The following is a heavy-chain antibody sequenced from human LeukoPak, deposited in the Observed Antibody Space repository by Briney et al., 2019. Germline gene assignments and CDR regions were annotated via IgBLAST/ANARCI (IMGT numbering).Heavy chain of an antibody. V-gene: IGHV4-39*01. CDR3: ARFSGYSITNWFDP. CDR1: GASIGNSSYY. J-gene: IGHJ5*02. D-gene: IGHD6-13*01. CDR2: IYYSGTT. Sequence: PSETLSLTCTVSGASIGNSSYYWGWIRQPPGKGLEWIGSIYYSGTTYYNPSLKSRVTISADKSKNQFSLKLSSVTAADTAVYYCARFSGYSITNWFDPWGQGTLVTVSS.